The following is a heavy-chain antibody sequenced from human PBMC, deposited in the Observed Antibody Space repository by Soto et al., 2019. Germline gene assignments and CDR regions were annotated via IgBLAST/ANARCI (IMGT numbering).Heavy chain of an antibody. V-gene: IGHV1-18*01. CDR3: ARDMSGGTYNYYYGMDV. D-gene: IGHD1-26*01. CDR1: GYTFTSYG. CDR2: ISGYNGNT. Sequence: ASVKVSCKASGYTFTSYGSSWVRQAPGQGLEWMGWISGYNGNTNYAQKLQGRVTMTTDTSTSTAYMELRSLRADDTAVYYCARDMSGGTYNYYYGMDVWGQGTTVTVSS. J-gene: IGHJ6*02.